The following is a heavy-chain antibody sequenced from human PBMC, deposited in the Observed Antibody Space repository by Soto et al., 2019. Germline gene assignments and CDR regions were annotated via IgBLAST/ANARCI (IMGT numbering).Heavy chain of an antibody. V-gene: IGHV4-30-4*01. J-gene: IGHJ4*02. D-gene: IGHD6-19*01. CDR3: ARAEFNSVWFPFDS. Sequence: SETLSLTCTVSGGSISSGDYYWSWIRQPPGKGLEWMGYIYYTGSTYYNPSLNRRITMSVDMSKNQFSLRLTSVTAADTALYFCARAEFNSVWFPFDSWGQGTLVTVSS. CDR2: IYYTGST. CDR1: GGSISSGDYY.